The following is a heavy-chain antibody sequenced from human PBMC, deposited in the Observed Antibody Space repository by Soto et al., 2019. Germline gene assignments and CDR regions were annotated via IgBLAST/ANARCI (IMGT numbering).Heavy chain of an antibody. J-gene: IGHJ3*01. D-gene: IGHD3-10*01. CDR2: IHSDGSST. Sequence: EVQLVESGGGLVRPGGSLRLSCAASGFTFSYYWMHWVRQAPGKGLVWVSRIHSDGSSTTYADFVKGRFIISRDNARTTVDLQMNSVRVEDTAVYYCARGDRGAFALWGQGTVVTVSS. V-gene: IGHV3-74*01. CDR1: GFTFSYYW. CDR3: ARGDRGAFAL.